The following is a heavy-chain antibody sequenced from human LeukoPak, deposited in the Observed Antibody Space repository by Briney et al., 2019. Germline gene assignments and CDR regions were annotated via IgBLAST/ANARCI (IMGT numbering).Heavy chain of an antibody. J-gene: IGHJ4*02. D-gene: IGHD2-2*01. V-gene: IGHV3-33*05. CDR1: GFIFSSDD. CDR2: IQSNGRNK. Sequence: GGSLRLSCAASGFIFSSDDMHWVRQAPGKGLEWVAGIQSNGRNKYYVDSAKGRFAISRDNSKSTLYLQVNSLRVEDTALYYCARESEGGTGTSCPDYWGQGTLVTVSS. CDR3: ARESEGGTGTSCPDY.